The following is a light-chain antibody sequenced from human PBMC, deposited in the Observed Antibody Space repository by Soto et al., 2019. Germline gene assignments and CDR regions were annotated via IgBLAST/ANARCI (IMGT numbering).Light chain of an antibody. CDR2: DNN. J-gene: IGLJ2*01. CDR3: QTYDSNLSGDVV. V-gene: IGLV1-40*01. CDR1: SSNIGAGYD. Sequence: QSVLTQPPSVSGAPGQRVTISCTGSSSNIGAGYDVHWYQQPPGTAPKLLISDNNNRPSGVPDRFSGSKSGTSASLAIAGLQAEDEGAYYCQTYDSNLSGDVVFGGGTKLTVL.